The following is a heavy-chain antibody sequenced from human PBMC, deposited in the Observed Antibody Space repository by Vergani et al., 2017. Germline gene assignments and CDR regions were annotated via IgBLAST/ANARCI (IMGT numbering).Heavy chain of an antibody. V-gene: IGHV4-4*02. Sequence: QVQLQESGPGLVKPSGTLSLTCAVSGGSISSSNWWSWIRQPPGKGLEWIGYIYYSGSTNYNPSLKSRVTISVDKSKNQFSLKLSSVTAADTAVYYCARVVWFGELAGAFDIWGQGTMVTVSS. CDR3: ARVVWFGELAGAFDI. CDR2: IYYSGST. CDR1: GGSISSSNW. J-gene: IGHJ3*02. D-gene: IGHD3-10*01.